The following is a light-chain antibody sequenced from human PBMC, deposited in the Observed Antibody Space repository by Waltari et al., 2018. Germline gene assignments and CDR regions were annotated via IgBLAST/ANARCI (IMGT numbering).Light chain of an antibody. CDR3: QTGGHGTWV. CDR2: VNSDGSH. Sequence: QLVLTQSPSASAPLGASVKLTCTLSSGHSSTIIAWLQQHPEKGPRYLMKVNSDGSHSKGDEIPDRFSGSSSGAERYLTISTVQSEDEADYYCQTGGHGTWVFGGGTKLTVL. J-gene: IGLJ3*02. CDR1: SGHSSTI. V-gene: IGLV4-69*01.